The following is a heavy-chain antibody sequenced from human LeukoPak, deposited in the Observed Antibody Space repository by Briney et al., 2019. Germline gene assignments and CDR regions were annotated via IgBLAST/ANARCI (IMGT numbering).Heavy chain of an antibody. CDR3: ARDISLISSSPGY. CDR1: GGTFSIYA. D-gene: IGHD6-6*01. V-gene: IGHV1-18*01. J-gene: IGHJ4*02. CDR2: ISAYNGNT. Sequence: ASVTVSCTASGGTFSIYAISWVRQAPGQGLERMGLISAYNGNTNYAQKLQGRVTMTTDTSTSTAYMELRSLRSDDTAVYYCARDISLISSSPGYWGQGTLVTVSS.